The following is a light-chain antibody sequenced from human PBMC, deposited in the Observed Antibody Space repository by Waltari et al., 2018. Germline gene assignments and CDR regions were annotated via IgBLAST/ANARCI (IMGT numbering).Light chain of an antibody. J-gene: IGKJ2*01. Sequence: DVVMTQSPLTLPVTLGQPASISCKSSQSLDHTDGNTHLNWFQQRPGQSPRRLIYRVFNRDSGVPDRFSGSGSGTDFTLKISRVEAEDVGVYYCMQGTHWPYTFGQGTKLDIK. CDR1: QSLDHTDGNTH. CDR3: MQGTHWPYT. CDR2: RVF. V-gene: IGKV2-30*02.